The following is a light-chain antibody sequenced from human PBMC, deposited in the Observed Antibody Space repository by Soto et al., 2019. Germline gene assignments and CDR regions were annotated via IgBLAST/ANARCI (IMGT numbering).Light chain of an antibody. CDR2: SNN. V-gene: IGLV1-44*01. CDR3: AAWDDSLNGHYA. J-gene: IGLJ1*01. CDR1: SSNIGGNT. Sequence: VLTPRTSASGTPGQRVTISCSGSSSNIGGNTVNWYQQLPGTAPKLLVYSNNQRPSGVPDRFSGSKSGTSASLAISGLQSEDEADYYCAAWDDSLNGHYAFGTGTKVTVL.